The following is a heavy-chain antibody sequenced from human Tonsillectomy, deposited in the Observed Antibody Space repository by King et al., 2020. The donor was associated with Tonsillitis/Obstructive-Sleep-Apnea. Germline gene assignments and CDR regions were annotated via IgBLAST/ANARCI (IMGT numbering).Heavy chain of an antibody. CDR3: ARDSVPFLAWPLTNYLSYYYLDV. CDR1: GFTFSNCV. J-gene: IGHJ6*03. V-gene: IGHV3-33*01. Sequence: VQLVESGGGVVQPGRSLRLSCAASGFTFSNCVMHWVRQAPGKGLEWVALIWYDGSKKYYADSVKGRFTISRDNSKNTLYLQMNSLSAEDTALYYCARDSVPFLAWPLTNYLSYYYLDVWGKGTTVTVPS. D-gene: IGHD3-3*01. CDR2: IWYDGSKK.